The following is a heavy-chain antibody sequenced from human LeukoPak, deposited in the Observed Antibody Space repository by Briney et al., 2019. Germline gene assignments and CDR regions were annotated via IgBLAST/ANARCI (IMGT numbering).Heavy chain of an antibody. CDR3: TTDLYDIVVVPAAMWEDY. Sequence: KAGGALRLSCAASGFTFSNAWMSWVRQAPGKGLEWVGRIKSKTDGGTTDYAAPVKGRFTISRDDSKNTLYLQMNSLKTEDTAVYYFTTDLYDIVVVPAAMWEDYWGQGTLVTVSS. J-gene: IGHJ4*01. CDR2: IKSKTDGGTT. D-gene: IGHD2-2*01. CDR1: GFTFSNAW. V-gene: IGHV3-15*01.